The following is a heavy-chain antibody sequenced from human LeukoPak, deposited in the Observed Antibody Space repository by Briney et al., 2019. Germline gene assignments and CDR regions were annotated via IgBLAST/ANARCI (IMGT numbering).Heavy chain of an antibody. J-gene: IGHJ1*01. CDR1: GFTFSDHY. CDR2: SRNRANSYTT. V-gene: IGHV3-72*01. D-gene: IGHD2-21*02. Sequence: PGGSLRLSCAVSGFTFSDHYMDWVRQAPGKGLEWVGRSRNRANSYTTDYAASVKGRFTISRDDSKSTLYLQMNSLETEDTAVYYCSRDATGDHCGQGTLVSVSS. CDR3: SRDATGDH.